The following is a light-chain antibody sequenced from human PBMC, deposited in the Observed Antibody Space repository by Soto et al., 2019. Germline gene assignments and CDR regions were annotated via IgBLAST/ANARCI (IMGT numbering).Light chain of an antibody. J-gene: IGLJ1*01. CDR1: SSDVGGYNY. V-gene: IGLV2-14*01. Sequence: QSVLTQPASVSGSPGQSITISCTGTSSDVGGYNYVSWYQQHPGKAPKLMIYEVSNRPSGVSNRFSGSKSGNTASLTISGLQAEDEADYYCSSYTSSSTPVDFGTGTKLTVL. CDR2: EVS. CDR3: SSYTSSSTPVD.